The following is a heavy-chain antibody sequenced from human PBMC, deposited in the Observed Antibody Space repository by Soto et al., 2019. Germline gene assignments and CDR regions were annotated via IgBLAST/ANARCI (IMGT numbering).Heavy chain of an antibody. CDR1: GGYFSADL. D-gene: IGHD5-18*01. Sequence: PETLPHTCDGYGGYFSADLWPWIRQTPGKGLQWIGQINHSGSANYNPSLKSRVTISVHTSNSQFSLELSSVTAADTAVYYCARLRYSYGRYYAMDVWGQGTTVT. V-gene: IGHV4-34*01. J-gene: IGHJ6*02. CDR3: ARLRYSYGRYYAMDV. CDR2: INHSGSA.